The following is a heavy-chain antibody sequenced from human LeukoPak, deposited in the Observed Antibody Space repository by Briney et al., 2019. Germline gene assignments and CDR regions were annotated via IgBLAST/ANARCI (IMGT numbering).Heavy chain of an antibody. Sequence: KASETLSLTCAVYGGSFSGYYWSWLRQPPGKGLEWIGEINHSGSTNYNPSLKSRVTISVDTSKNQFSLKLSSVTAADTAVYYCARGGDSSGYEYYFDYWGQGTLVTVSS. CDR3: ARGGDSSGYEYYFDY. J-gene: IGHJ4*02. D-gene: IGHD3-22*01. V-gene: IGHV4-34*01. CDR1: GGSFSGYY. CDR2: INHSGST.